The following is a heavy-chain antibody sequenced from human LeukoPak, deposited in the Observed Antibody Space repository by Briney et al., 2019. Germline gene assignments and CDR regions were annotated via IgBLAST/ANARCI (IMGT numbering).Heavy chain of an antibody. J-gene: IGHJ5*02. D-gene: IGHD3-3*01. CDR1: GYTFTGYY. CDR3: ARYFGVVISWFDP. V-gene: IGHV1-2*02. CDR2: INPNSGGT. Sequence: EASVKVSCKASGYTFTGYYMHWVRQAPGQGLEWMGWINPNSGGTNYAQKFQGRVTMTRDTSISTAYMELSRLRSDDTAVYYRARYFGVVISWFDPWGQGTLVTVSS.